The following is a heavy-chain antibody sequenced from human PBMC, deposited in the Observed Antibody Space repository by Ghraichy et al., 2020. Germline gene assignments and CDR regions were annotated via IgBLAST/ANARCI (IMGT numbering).Heavy chain of an antibody. D-gene: IGHD4-17*01. CDR2: IVVGSGNT. Sequence: SVKVSCKASGFTFTSSAVQWVRQARGQRLEWIGWIVVGSGNTNYAQKFQERVTITRDMSTSTAYMELSSLRSEDTAVYYCAAIGSSARLRSPFFDYWGQGTLVTVSS. CDR3: AAIGSSARLRSPFFDY. CDR1: GFTFTSSA. J-gene: IGHJ4*02. V-gene: IGHV1-58*01.